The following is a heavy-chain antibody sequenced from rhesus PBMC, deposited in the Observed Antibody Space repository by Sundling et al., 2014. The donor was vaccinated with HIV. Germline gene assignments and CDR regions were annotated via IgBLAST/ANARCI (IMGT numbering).Heavy chain of an antibody. CDR3: VREKYSTSCFDY. CDR2: IYGSSGST. J-gene: IGHJ4*01. CDR1: GGSISDSYR. D-gene: IGHD6-43*01. Sequence: QVQLQESGPGVVKPSETLSLTCAVSGGSISDSYRWSWIRQSPGKGLEWIGYIYGSSGSTHYNPSLKSRVTLSVDTSKNQLSLKLSSVTAADTAVYYCVREKYSTSCFDYWGQGVLVTVSS. V-gene: IGHV4S10*01.